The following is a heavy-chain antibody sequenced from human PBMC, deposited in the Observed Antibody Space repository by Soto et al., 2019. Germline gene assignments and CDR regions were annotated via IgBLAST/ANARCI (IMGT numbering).Heavy chain of an antibody. Sequence: PSETLSLTCTVSGGSISSYYWSWIRQPPGKGLEWIGYIYYSGSTNYNPSLKSRVTISVDTSKNQFSLKLSSVTAADTAVFYCARVNRYDSSGYFWYYFDYWGQGTLVTVSS. J-gene: IGHJ4*02. D-gene: IGHD3-22*01. CDR1: GGSISSYY. CDR3: ARVNRYDSSGYFWYYFDY. CDR2: IYYSGST. V-gene: IGHV4-59*01.